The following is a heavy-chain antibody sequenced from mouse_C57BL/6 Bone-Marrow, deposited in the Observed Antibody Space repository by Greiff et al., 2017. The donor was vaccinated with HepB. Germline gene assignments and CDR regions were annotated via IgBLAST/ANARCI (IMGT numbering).Heavy chain of an antibody. CDR1: GYTFTSYW. D-gene: IGHD1-1*01. J-gene: IGHJ2*01. CDR2: IDPSDSYT. CDR3: ARKGIYYYGSSY. V-gene: IGHV1-50*01. Sequence: QVQLQQPGAELVKPGASVKLSCKASGYTFTSYWMQWVKQRPGQGLEWIGEIDPSDSYTNYNQKFKGKATFTVDTSSSTAYMQLSSLTSEDSAVYYCARKGIYYYGSSYWGQGTTLTVSS.